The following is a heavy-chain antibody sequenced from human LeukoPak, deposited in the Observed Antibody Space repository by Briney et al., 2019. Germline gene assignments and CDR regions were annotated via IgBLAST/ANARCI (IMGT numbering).Heavy chain of an antibody. J-gene: IGHJ3*02. D-gene: IGHD2-15*01. V-gene: IGHV3-30-3*01. CDR1: GFTFSSYP. CDR3: ARDFCSGGSCYPDAFDI. Sequence: GGSLRLSCAASGFTFSSYPLHWVRQVPGKGLEWVAVISYDGSKKYYADSVKGRFTISRDNSKNTLYLQMNSLRAEDTAVYYCARDFCSGGSCYPDAFDIWGQGTMVTVSS. CDR2: ISYDGSKK.